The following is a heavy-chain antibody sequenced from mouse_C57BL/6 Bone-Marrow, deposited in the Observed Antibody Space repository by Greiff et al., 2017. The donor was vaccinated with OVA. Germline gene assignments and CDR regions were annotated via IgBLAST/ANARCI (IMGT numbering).Heavy chain of an antibody. CDR2: ISSGSSTI. V-gene: IGHV5-17*01. D-gene: IGHD3-1*01. CDR3: AGRGYCNFDD. J-gene: IGHJ2*01. Sequence: EVQLVESGGGLVKPGGSLKLSCAASGFTFSDYGMHWVRQAPEKGLEWVAYISSGSSTIYYADTVKGRYTISRDNAKNTLFLQMTSLRSEDTTMYYCAGRGYCNFDDWGQGTTLTVSS. CDR1: GFTFSDYG.